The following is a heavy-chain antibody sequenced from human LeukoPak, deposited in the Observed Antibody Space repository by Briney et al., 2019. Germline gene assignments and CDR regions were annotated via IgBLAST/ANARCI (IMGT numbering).Heavy chain of an antibody. Sequence: SVKVSCKASGGTFSSYAISWVRQAPGQGLEWMGGIIPIFGTANYAQKFQGRVTITADESTSTAYMELSSLRSEDTAVYYCARTVAAAADWFDPWGQGTPVTVSS. D-gene: IGHD6-13*01. J-gene: IGHJ5*02. CDR1: GGTFSSYA. CDR2: IIPIFGTA. CDR3: ARTVAAAADWFDP. V-gene: IGHV1-69*13.